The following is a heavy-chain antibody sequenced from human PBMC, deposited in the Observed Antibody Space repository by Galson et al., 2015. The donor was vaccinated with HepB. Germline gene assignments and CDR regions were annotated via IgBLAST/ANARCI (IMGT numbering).Heavy chain of an antibody. J-gene: IGHJ6*02. CDR1: GFTFDDYA. CDR2: ISWNSGSI. V-gene: IGHV3-9*01. CDR3: AKAFAPDSGYDGRTYYYYGMDV. D-gene: IGHD5-12*01. Sequence: SLRLSCAASGFTFDDYAMHWVRQAPGKGLEWVSGISWNSGSIGYADSVKGRFTISRDNAKNSLYLQMNSLRAEDTALYYCAKAFAPDSGYDGRTYYYYGMDVWGQGTTVTVSS.